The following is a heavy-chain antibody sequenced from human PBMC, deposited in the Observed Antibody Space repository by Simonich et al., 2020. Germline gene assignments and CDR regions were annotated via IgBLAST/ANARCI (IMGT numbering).Heavy chain of an antibody. J-gene: IGHJ2*01. D-gene: IGHD2-15*01. CDR1: GYTFTGYY. CDR3: ARDGGNCSGGSCYWYFDL. Sequence: QVQLVQSGAEVKKPGASVKVSCKASGYTFTGYYMHWVRQAPGQGLEWMGRINPHSGGTHNEKKVQGRVTMTRDTSISTADMERGRLRSDDTAVYYCARDGGNCSGGSCYWYFDLWGRGTLVTVSS. V-gene: IGHV1-2*06. CDR2: INPHSGGT.